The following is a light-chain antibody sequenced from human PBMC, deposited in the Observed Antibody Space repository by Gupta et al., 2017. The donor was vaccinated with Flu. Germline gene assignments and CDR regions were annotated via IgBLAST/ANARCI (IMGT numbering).Light chain of an antibody. Sequence: ITISCTGTNSDVGSYNLVSWYQHHPGEAPKLIIHEGSQRPSGVSNRFSASKSGNTASLTISGLQAEDEADYYCCAFTGSGLVFGTGTKVT. CDR1: NSDVGSYNL. CDR2: EGS. CDR3: CAFTGSGLV. V-gene: IGLV2-23*01. J-gene: IGLJ1*01.